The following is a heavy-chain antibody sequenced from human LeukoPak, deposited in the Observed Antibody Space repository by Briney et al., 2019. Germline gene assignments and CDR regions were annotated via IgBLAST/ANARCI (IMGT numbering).Heavy chain of an antibody. CDR3: ARAGLYDFWSAYGYYYYYMDV. D-gene: IGHD3-3*01. CDR1: GYTFTSYG. V-gene: IGHV1-18*01. J-gene: IGHJ6*03. Sequence: ASVKVSCKASGYTFTSYGISWVRQAPGQGLEWMGWISAYNGNTNYAQKLQGRVTITRNTSISTAYMELSSLRSEDTAVYYCARAGLYDFWSAYGYYYYYMDVWGKGTTVTVSS. CDR2: ISAYNGNT.